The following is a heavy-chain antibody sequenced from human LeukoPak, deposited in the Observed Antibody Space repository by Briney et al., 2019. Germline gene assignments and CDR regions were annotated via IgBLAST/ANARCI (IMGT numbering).Heavy chain of an antibody. Sequence: GGSLRLSCAASGFTFSTYAMTWVRQGPGKGLEWVPTTSDNGANTYYTDSVRGRFTISRDNSKNTLYLQLNSLRAEDTAVYYCAKDRGYGSGREFDYWGQGTLVTVSS. CDR1: GFTFSTYA. J-gene: IGHJ4*02. V-gene: IGHV3-23*01. D-gene: IGHD3-10*01. CDR3: AKDRGYGSGREFDY. CDR2: TSDNGANT.